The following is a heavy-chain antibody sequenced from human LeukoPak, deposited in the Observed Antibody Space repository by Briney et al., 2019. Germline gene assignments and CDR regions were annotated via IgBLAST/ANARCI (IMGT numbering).Heavy chain of an antibody. D-gene: IGHD5-18*01. J-gene: IGHJ4*02. CDR1: GFTFSSYG. CDR3: AKVYLAVDTAMAPGDY. V-gene: IGHV3-30*18. CDR2: ISYDGSNK. Sequence: PGGSLRLSCAASGFTFSSYGMHWVRQATGKGLEWVAVISYDGSNKYYADSVKSRFTISRDNSKNTLYLQMNSLRAEDTAVYYCAKVYLAVDTAMAPGDYWGQGTLVTVSS.